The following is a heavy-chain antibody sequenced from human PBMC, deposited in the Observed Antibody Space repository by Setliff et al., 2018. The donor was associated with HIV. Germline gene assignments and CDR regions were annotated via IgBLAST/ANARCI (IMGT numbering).Heavy chain of an antibody. CDR2: INWNGRVT. Sequence: GGSLRLSCAASGFTFDDYAMTWVRQAPGKGLEWVSGINWNGRVTTYVDSVKGRFTISRDNAKNSLYLQMNSLRAEDTALYYCVRGCLTTTCDHSFYLDVWGKGATVTVSS. J-gene: IGHJ6*03. V-gene: IGHV3-20*04. CDR1: GFTFDDYA. CDR3: VRGCLTTTCDHSFYLDV. D-gene: IGHD3-22*01.